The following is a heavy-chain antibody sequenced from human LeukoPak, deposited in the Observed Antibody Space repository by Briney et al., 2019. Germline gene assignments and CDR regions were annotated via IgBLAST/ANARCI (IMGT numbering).Heavy chain of an antibody. CDR3: ARGPLIGSAYYYGSGSDYYFDY. D-gene: IGHD3-10*01. Sequence: SETLSLTCAVYGGSFSGYYWSWIRQPPGKGLEWIGEINHSGSTNYNPSLKSRVTISVDTSKNQFSLKLSSVTAADTAVYYYARGPLIGSAYYYGSGSDYYFDYWGQGTLVTVSS. CDR2: INHSGST. CDR1: GGSFSGYY. V-gene: IGHV4-34*01. J-gene: IGHJ4*02.